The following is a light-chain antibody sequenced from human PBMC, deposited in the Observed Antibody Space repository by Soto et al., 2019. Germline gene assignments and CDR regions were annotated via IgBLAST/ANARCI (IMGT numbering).Light chain of an antibody. CDR3: QQYNDWSPEWA. CDR1: QSVSSN. V-gene: IGKV3-15*01. CDR2: GAS. J-gene: IGKJ1*01. Sequence: EIVMTQSLATLSVSPEERATLSCRASQSVSSNLAWYQQKPGQAPRLRIYGASTRATGIPARFSGRGSGTEFTLTISSLQAEEFAVYYCQQYNDWSPEWAFGQGTKVDIK.